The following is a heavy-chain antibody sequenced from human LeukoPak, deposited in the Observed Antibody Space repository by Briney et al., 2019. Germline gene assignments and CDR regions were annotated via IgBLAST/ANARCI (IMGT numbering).Heavy chain of an antibody. J-gene: IGHJ4*02. CDR1: GFTFSSYG. V-gene: IGHV3-23*01. D-gene: IGHD4-23*01. CDR3: AKDHYYGGNNLYFDY. CDR2: ISGSGGST. Sequence: PGGSLRLSCAASGFTFSSYGMSWVRQAPGKGLEWVSAISGSGGSTYYADSVKGRFTISRDNSKNTLYLQMNSLRAEDTAVYYCAKDHYYGGNNLYFDYWGQGTLVTVSS.